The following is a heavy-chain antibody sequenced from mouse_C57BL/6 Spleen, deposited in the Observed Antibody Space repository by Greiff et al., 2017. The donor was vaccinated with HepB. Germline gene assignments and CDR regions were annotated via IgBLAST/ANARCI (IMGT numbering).Heavy chain of an antibody. D-gene: IGHD6-1*01. J-gene: IGHJ2*01. Sequence: QVQLQQSGPELVKPGASVKISCKASGYAFSSSWMNWVKQRPGKGLEWIGRIYPGDGDTNYNGKFKGKATLTADKSSSTAYMQLSSLTSEDSAVYFCARGKIALDYWGQGTTLTVSS. CDR2: IYPGDGDT. CDR1: GYAFSSSW. CDR3: ARGKIALDY. V-gene: IGHV1-82*01.